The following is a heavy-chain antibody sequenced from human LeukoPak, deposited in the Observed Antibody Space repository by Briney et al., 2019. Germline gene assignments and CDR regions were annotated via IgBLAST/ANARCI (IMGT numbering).Heavy chain of an antibody. CDR1: GDSISSGHY. D-gene: IGHD3-22*01. J-gene: IGHJ5*02. CDR3: ARGTDYYDSSGWLDP. Sequence: SEALSLTCTVSGDSISSGHYWDWIRRPPGRGLEWIGSIHHSGITWYNPSLKSRVAISLDTSQTQISLRVSTVTAADTAVYYCARGTDYYDSSGWLDPWGQGTLVTVSS. V-gene: IGHV4-38-2*02. CDR2: IHHSGIT.